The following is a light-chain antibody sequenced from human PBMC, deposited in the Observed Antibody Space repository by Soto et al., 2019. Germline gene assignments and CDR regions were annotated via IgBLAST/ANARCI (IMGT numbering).Light chain of an antibody. J-gene: IGKJ1*01. CDR3: QQYNNLPRT. CDR1: QSVSSN. CDR2: GAS. V-gene: IGKV3-15*01. Sequence: EILMTQSPATLSVSPGERDTLSCRSSQSVSSNLAWYQQKPGQAPRLLIYGASTRATGIPARFSGSGSGTEFTLTISSLQSEDFAVYYCQQYNNLPRTVGQGTKVAIK.